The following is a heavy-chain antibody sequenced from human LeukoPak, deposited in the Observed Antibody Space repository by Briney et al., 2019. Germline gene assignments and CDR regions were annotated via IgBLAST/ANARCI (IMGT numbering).Heavy chain of an antibody. V-gene: IGHV3-7*01. D-gene: IGHD3-3*01. CDR2: IKQDGSET. CDR1: GFTFSTYW. Sequence: GGSLRLSCAAFGFTFSTYWMTWVRQAPGKGLDWVGNIKQDGSETYYADSLKGRFTISRDNAKSALYLQMNSLRAEDTAVYYCARDAAYDFRNPYRYFQHWGQGTLVTVSS. CDR3: ARDAAYDFRNPYRYFQH. J-gene: IGHJ1*01.